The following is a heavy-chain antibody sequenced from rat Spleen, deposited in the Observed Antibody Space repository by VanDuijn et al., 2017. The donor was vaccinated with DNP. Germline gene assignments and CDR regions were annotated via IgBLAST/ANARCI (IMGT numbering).Heavy chain of an antibody. CDR3: ARRWAPFDY. CDR2: ISYDGSST. CDR1: GFTFSNYD. D-gene: IGHD4-6*01. J-gene: IGHJ2*01. V-gene: IGHV5-7*01. Sequence: EVQLVESGGGLVQPGRSMKLSCAASGFTFSNYDMAWVRQAPKKGLEWVATISYDGSSTNYRDSVKGRFTISRDNAKSTLYLQMDSLRSEDTATYYCARRWAPFDYWGQGVMVTVSS.